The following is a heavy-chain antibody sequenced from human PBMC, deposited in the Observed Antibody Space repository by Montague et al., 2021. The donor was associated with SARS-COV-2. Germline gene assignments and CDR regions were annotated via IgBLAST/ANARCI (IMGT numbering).Heavy chain of an antibody. CDR1: GFSLNTSGEG. CDR2: IYWGDDK. Sequence: PALVKPTQTLTLTRTFSGFSLNTSGEGVGWVRQPPGKALEWLALIYWGDDKRYSPSLKSRSTISKDTTKNEVVLTVANMDPVDTATYYCARYGDYGSWFDPWGQGALVTVSS. J-gene: IGHJ5*02. CDR3: ARYGDYGSWFDP. D-gene: IGHD4-17*01. V-gene: IGHV2-5*02.